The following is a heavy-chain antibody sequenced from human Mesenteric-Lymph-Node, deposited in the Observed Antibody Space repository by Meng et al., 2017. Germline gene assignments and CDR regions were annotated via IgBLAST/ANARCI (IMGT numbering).Heavy chain of an antibody. CDR1: GFTFSTYA. D-gene: IGHD5-24*01. Sequence: GGSLRLSCAASGFTFSTYAMHWLRQAPGKGLEWVAVILYDGRDKNYADSVKGRFTISRDNSKNTLYLQMDSLRAEDTAVYYCARVDVERYYYAMDVWGQGTTVTVSS. V-gene: IGHV3-30*01. CDR2: ILYDGRDK. J-gene: IGHJ6*02. CDR3: ARVDVERYYYAMDV.